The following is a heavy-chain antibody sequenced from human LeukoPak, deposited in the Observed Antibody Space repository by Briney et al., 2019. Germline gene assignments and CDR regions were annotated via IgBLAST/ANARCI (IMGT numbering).Heavy chain of an antibody. J-gene: IGHJ6*04. CDR2: ISGSGGST. CDR3: ANHGYYYYYNMDV. CDR1: GFTFSSYA. Sequence: GSLRLSCAASGFTFSSYAMSGGRQAPGKGLEWVSGISGSGGSTYYADSVKGRFTISRDNSTNTLYLQMNSLRAEDTAVYFCANHGYYYYYNMDVWGKGTTVTVSS. V-gene: IGHV3-23*01.